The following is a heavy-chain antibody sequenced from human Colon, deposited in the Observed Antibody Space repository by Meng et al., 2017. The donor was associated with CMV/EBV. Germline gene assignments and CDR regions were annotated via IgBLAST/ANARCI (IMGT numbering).Heavy chain of an antibody. Sequence: GESLKISCAASGFTVSSNYMSWVRQAPGKGLEWVSVIYSCGSTYYADSVKGRFTISRDNSKNTLYLQMNSLRAEDTAVYYCARLSGNSRMDVWGQGTTVTVSS. J-gene: IGHJ6*02. CDR1: GFTVSSNY. V-gene: IGHV3-66*03. CDR2: IYSCGST. CDR3: ARLSGNSRMDV. D-gene: IGHD1-26*01.